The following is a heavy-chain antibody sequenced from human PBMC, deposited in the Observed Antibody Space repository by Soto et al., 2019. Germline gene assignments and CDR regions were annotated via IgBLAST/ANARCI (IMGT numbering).Heavy chain of an antibody. J-gene: IGHJ4*02. Sequence: SETLSLTCAVYGGSFSGYYWSWIRQPPGKGLEWIGEINHSGSTNYNPSLKSRVTISVDTSKNQFSLKLSSVTAADTAVYYCARVTKSTIFGVVSLDYWGQGTLVTVS. CDR2: INHSGST. D-gene: IGHD3-3*01. CDR1: GGSFSGYY. CDR3: ARVTKSTIFGVVSLDY. V-gene: IGHV4-34*01.